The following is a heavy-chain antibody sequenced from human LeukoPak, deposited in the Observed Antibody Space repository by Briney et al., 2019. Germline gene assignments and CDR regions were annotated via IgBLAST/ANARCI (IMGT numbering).Heavy chain of an antibody. CDR3: ARASPTLYGMDV. V-gene: IGHV4-30-2*01. D-gene: IGHD2/OR15-2a*01. J-gene: IGHJ6*02. CDR2: IYHSGST. Sequence: TLSLTCTVSGGSISSGGYSWSWIRQPPGKGLEXIGYIYHSGSTYXNPSLKSRVTISVDRSKNQFSLELSSVTAADTAVYYCARASPTLYGMDVWGQGTTVTVSS. CDR1: GGSISSGGYS.